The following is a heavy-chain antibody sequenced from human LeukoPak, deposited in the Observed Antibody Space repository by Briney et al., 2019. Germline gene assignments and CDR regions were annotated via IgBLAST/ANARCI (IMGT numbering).Heavy chain of an antibody. Sequence: GGSLRLSCPASELTLGDKARTWARQPPGKGLEGVGFIRGKAFVGTTEYAASVKGRFTISRDDSKSIAYLQMNSLKTEDTAVYYCTRDLRRGVTLDLDIAVASNDYWGQGTLVTVSS. CDR3: TRDLRRGVTLDLDIAVASNDY. CDR1: ELTLGDKA. D-gene: IGHD6-19*01. CDR2: IRGKAFVGTT. J-gene: IGHJ4*02. V-gene: IGHV3-49*04.